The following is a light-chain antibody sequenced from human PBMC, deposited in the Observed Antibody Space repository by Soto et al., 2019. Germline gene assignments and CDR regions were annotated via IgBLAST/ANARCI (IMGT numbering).Light chain of an antibody. V-gene: IGKV3-20*01. CDR2: GAS. CDR1: QSVSSS. CDR3: QQYRSSPIT. Sequence: SLSPATLSVTQRERATLSCRASQSVSSSLAWYQQKPGQAPRPILHGASSRATGIPVRFSGSGSGTDFTLTLSRREPEDFEVDYCQQYRSSPITFGQGTRLEI. J-gene: IGKJ5*01.